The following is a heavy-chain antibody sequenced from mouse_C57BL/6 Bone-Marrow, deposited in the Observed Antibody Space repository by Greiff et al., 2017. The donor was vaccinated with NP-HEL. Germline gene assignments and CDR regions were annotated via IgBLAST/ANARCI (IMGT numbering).Heavy chain of an antibody. CDR3: ARWGNYYGRSS. D-gene: IGHD1-1*01. J-gene: IGHJ2*01. Sequence: QVQLQQPGAELVKPGASVKLSCKASGYTFTSYWMHWVKQRPGQGLEWIGMIHPNSGSTDYNEKFKSKATLTVDKSSSTAYMQLSSLTSEDSAVYYCARWGNYYGRSSWGQGTTLTVSS. V-gene: IGHV1-64*01. CDR2: IHPNSGST. CDR1: GYTFTSYW.